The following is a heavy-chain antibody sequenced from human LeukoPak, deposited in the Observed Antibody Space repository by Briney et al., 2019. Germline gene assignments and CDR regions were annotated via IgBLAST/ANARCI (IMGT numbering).Heavy chain of an antibody. CDR3: ARGRYYDSSASFDF. CDR2: IFYSGST. V-gene: IGHV4-59*01. J-gene: IGHJ4*02. CDR1: GGSFSGYY. Sequence: SETLSLTCAVYGGSFSGYYWNWIRQSPGMGLEWIGNIFYSGSTNYNPSLKSRGTISVDTSKNQFSLRLSSATAADTAVYYCARGRYYDSSASFDFWGQGILVTVSS. D-gene: IGHD3-22*01.